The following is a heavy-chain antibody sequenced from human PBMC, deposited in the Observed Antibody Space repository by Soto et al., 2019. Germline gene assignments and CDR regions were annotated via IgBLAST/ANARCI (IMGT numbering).Heavy chain of an antibody. Sequence: GGSLRLSCSASGFTFSSYAMHWVRQAPGKGLEYVSAISSNGGSTYYADSVKGRFTISRDNSKNTLYLQMSSLRAEDTAVYYCVKGVGSSGYKDEYYFDYWGQGTLVTVSS. J-gene: IGHJ4*02. CDR2: ISSNGGST. CDR3: VKGVGSSGYKDEYYFDY. V-gene: IGHV3-64D*08. CDR1: GFTFSSYA. D-gene: IGHD6-19*01.